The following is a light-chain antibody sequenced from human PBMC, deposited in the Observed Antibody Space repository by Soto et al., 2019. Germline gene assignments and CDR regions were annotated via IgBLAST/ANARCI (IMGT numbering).Light chain of an antibody. Sequence: DIVMTQSPDSLAVSLGERATINCKSSQSVLYSSNNKNYLAWYQQKPGQPPKLLIYWASTRESGVPDRFSGSGSGTDFTPTLSSLQAEDVAVYYCQQYYSTPFFGGGTKVDIK. CDR3: QQYYSTPF. V-gene: IGKV4-1*01. CDR2: WAS. CDR1: QSVLYSSNNKNY. J-gene: IGKJ4*01.